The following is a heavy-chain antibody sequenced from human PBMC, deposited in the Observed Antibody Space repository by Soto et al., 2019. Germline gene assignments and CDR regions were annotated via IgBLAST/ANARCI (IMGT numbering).Heavy chain of an antibody. D-gene: IGHD3-3*01. CDR2: IYYSGST. CDR3: ARGAKNYDFWSGYNYPMDF. Sequence: SETLSLTCTVSGGSISSYYWSWIRQPPGKGLEWIGYIYYSGSTNYNPSLKSRVTISVDTSKNQFSLKLSSVTAADTAVYYCARGAKNYDFWSGYNYPMDFWGQGTTVTVSS. CDR1: GGSISSYY. J-gene: IGHJ6*02. V-gene: IGHV4-59*01.